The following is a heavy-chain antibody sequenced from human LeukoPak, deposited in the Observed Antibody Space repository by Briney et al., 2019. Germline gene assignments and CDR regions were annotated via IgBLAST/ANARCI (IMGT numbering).Heavy chain of an antibody. D-gene: IGHD2-2*02. CDR1: GFTFSNAW. V-gene: IGHV3-74*01. Sequence: GGSLRLSCAASGFTFSNAWMSWVRQAPGKGLVWVSRINTDGRSTSYADSVKGRFTISRDNAKNTLYLQMNTLRAEDTAVYYCARGFSLIPAGVPDYWGQGTLVTVSS. CDR2: INTDGRST. CDR3: ARGFSLIPAGVPDY. J-gene: IGHJ4*02.